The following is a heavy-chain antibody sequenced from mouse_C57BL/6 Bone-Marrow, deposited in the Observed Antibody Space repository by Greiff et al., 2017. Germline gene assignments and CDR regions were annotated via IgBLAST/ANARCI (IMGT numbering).Heavy chain of an antibody. V-gene: IGHV1-81*01. J-gene: IGHJ2*01. D-gene: IGHD1-1*01. Sequence: QVQLQQSGAELARPGASVKLSCKASGYTFTSYGISWVKQRTGQGLEWIGEIYPRSGNTYYNEKFKGKATLTAAKSSSTAYMELRSLTSEDSAVYFCASYYGSSYFDYWGQGTTLTVSS. CDR2: IYPRSGNT. CDR3: ASYYGSSYFDY. CDR1: GYTFTSYG.